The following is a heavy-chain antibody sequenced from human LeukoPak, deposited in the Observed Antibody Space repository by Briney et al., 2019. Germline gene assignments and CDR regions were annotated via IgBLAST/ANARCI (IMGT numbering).Heavy chain of an antibody. CDR1: GFTFSNSW. V-gene: IGHV3-15*01. D-gene: IGHD1-26*01. CDR2: IKSKTDGGTT. Sequence: GRSLRLSCAASGFTFSNSWMSWVRQAPGKGLEWVGRIKSKTDGGTTDYAAPVKGRFTISRDDSKNTLYLQMNSLKTEDTAVYYCTTEEYDYYTDYWGQGTLVTVSS. CDR3: TTEEYDYYTDY. J-gene: IGHJ4*02.